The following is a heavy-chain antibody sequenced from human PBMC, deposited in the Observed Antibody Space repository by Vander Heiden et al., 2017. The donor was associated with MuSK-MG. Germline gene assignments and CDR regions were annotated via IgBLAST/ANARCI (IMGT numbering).Heavy chain of an antibody. J-gene: IGHJ5*02. D-gene: IGHD4-17*01. CDR1: ASTFSSCD. CDR2: IGTDGDT. Sequence: EVQLVESGGGLVQPGGSLSRSCPASASTFSSCDMPSLCQATGKGRDWVSAIGTDGDTYYPGSVKGRFTSSRENAKNSLYLQMNSLRAGDTAVYDCARGRHYGDNWFDPWGQGTLVTVSS. V-gene: IGHV3-13*01. CDR3: ARGRHYGDNWFDP.